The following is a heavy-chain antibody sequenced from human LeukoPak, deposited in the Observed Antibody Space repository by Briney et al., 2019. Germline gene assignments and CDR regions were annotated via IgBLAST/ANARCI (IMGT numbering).Heavy chain of an antibody. D-gene: IGHD6-13*01. J-gene: IGHJ6*03. Sequence: ASVKASCKASGYTFTSYAMNWVRQAPRQGLEWMGWINTNTGNPTYAQGFTGRFVFSLDTSVSTAYLQISSLKAEDTAVYYCARSCIAAAGTSYYYYMDVWGKGTTVTVSS. CDR1: GYTFTSYA. CDR2: INTNTGNP. CDR3: ARSCIAAAGTSYYYYMDV. V-gene: IGHV7-4-1*02.